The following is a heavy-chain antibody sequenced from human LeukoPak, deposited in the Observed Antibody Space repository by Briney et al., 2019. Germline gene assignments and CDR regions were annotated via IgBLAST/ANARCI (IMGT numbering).Heavy chain of an antibody. CDR3: ARRPRGVIIKTWFDS. V-gene: IGHV4-34*01. CDR1: DGSFSGYY. CDR2: INHSGSA. J-gene: IGHJ5*01. Sequence: PSETLSLTCAVYDGSFSGYYCSWIRQPPGKGLEWIGEINHSGSANYNPSLKSRVTILLDTSKNQFSLNLSSVTAADTAVYYCARRPRGVIIKTWFDSWGQGTLVTVSS. D-gene: IGHD3-10*01.